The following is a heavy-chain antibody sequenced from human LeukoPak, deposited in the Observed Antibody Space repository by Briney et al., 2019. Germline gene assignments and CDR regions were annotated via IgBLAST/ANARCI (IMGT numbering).Heavy chain of an antibody. V-gene: IGHV4-59*12. CDR3: ARGRKRYSSSWRPPAYFDY. CDR1: GDSINNYY. J-gene: IGHJ4*02. CDR2: VYYSGST. D-gene: IGHD6-13*01. Sequence: SETLSLTCIVSGDSINNYYWSWIRQPPGKGLEWIGYVYYSGSTHYNPSLESRVTISVDTSKNQFSLKLSSVTAADTAVYYCARGRKRYSSSWRPPAYFDYWGQGTPVTVSS.